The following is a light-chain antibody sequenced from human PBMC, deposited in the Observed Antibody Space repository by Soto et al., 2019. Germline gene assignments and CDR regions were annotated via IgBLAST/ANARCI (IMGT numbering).Light chain of an antibody. J-gene: IGKJ1*01. Sequence: DIQMTQSPSTLSASVGARVTITCRASQSISSYLNWYQQKPGKAPKLLIYKASTLKSGVPSRSSGSGSGTEFTLTISSLQPDDFATYYCQHYNSYSEAFGQGTKVDIK. CDR1: QSISSY. CDR2: KAS. CDR3: QHYNSYSEA. V-gene: IGKV1-5*03.